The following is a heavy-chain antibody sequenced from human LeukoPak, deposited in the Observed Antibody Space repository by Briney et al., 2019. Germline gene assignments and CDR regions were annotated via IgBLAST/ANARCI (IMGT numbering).Heavy chain of an antibody. J-gene: IGHJ4*02. Sequence: GGALRLSCTPSGFTFWDYAVSWVRQTPRKGGEGGSGINFSGGITGYADSVKGRFTISRDNAKNSLYLQMNSLRAEDTAVYYCAKRGWRGVVQPAAALDYWAQGTLVTVSS. D-gene: IGHD2-2*01. CDR1: GFTFWDYA. CDR3: AKRGWRGVVQPAAALDY. CDR2: INFSGGIT. V-gene: IGHV3-20*04.